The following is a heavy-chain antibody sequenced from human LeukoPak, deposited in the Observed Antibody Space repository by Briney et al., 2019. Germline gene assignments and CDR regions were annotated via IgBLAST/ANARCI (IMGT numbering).Heavy chain of an antibody. CDR1: GFTFSSYG. J-gene: IGHJ6*02. CDR3: ARDRAAMARDGMDV. V-gene: IGHV3-33*01. Sequence: SLRLSCAASGFTFSSYGMHWVRQAPGKGLEWVAVIWYDGSNKYYADSVKGRFTISRDNSKNTLYLQMNSLRAEDTAVYYCARDRAAMARDGMDVWGQGTTVAVSS. D-gene: IGHD5-18*01. CDR2: IWYDGSNK.